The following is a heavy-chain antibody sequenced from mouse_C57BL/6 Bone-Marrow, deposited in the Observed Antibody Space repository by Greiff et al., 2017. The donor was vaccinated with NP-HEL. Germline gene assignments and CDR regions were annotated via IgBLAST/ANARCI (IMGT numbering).Heavy chain of an antibody. CDR1: GYTFTDYN. D-gene: IGHD1-1*01. V-gene: IGHV1-22*01. CDR3: ARWGSHYYGSSYWYFDV. Sequence: VQLQQSGPELVKPGASVKMSCKASGYTFTDYNMHWVKQSHGKSLEWIGYINPNNGGTSYNQKFKGKATLTVNKSSSTAYMELRSLTSEDSAVYYCARWGSHYYGSSYWYFDVWGTGTTVTVSS. J-gene: IGHJ1*03. CDR2: INPNNGGT.